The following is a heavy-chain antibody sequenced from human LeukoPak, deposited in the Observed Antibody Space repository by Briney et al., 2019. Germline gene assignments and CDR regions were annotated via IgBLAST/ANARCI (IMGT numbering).Heavy chain of an antibody. V-gene: IGHV3-21*01. Sequence: PGGSLRLSCAASGFTFSSISMGWVRQAPGKGLEWVSSISSNTIYIYYGDSVKGRLTISRANAKNSLYLQMHRLSAEDTAVYYCARGVSYTKAGYFHDMDVWGQGTTVTVSS. CDR2: ISSNTIYI. CDR3: ARGVSYTKAGYFHDMDV. J-gene: IGHJ6*02. CDR1: GFTFSSIS. D-gene: IGHD2-8*01.